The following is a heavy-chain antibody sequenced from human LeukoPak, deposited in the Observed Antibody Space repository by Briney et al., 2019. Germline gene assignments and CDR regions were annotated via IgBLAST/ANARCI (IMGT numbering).Heavy chain of an antibody. Sequence: PGGSLRLSCAASGFTFSNYGMHWVRQAPGKGLEWVAFIRYDGSSIYYADSVKGRFTISRDNSKNTLYLQMNSLRVEDTAVYYCAKDRDYSSSWPRYYFDYWGQGTLVTVSS. J-gene: IGHJ4*02. CDR3: AKDRDYSSSWPRYYFDY. CDR2: IRYDGSSI. V-gene: IGHV3-30*02. CDR1: GFTFSNYG. D-gene: IGHD6-13*01.